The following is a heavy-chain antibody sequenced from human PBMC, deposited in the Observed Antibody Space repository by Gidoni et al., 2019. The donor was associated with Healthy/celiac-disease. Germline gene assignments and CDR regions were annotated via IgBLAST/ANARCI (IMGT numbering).Heavy chain of an antibody. CDR2: IDWDDDK. CDR3: ARTRLYYYGSGSHGAFDI. CDR1: GFSLSTSGMC. V-gene: IGHV2-70*15. J-gene: IGHJ3*02. D-gene: IGHD3-10*01. Sequence: QVTLRESGPALVKPTQTLTLTCTFYGFSLSTSGMCVSWIRQPPGKALEWLARIDWDDDKYYSTSLKTRLTISKDTSKNQVVLTMTNMDPVDTATYYCARTRLYYYGSGSHGAFDIWGQGTMVTVSS.